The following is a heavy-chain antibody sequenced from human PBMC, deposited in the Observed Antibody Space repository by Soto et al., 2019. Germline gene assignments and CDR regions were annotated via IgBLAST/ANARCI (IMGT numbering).Heavy chain of an antibody. J-gene: IGHJ4*02. CDR3: GSLVEMATIVY. V-gene: IGHV4-39*01. CDR1: GGSISSSSYY. D-gene: IGHD5-12*01. CDR2: IYYSGST. Sequence: QLQLQESGPGLVKPSETLSLTCTVSGGSISSSSYYWGWIRQPPGKGLEWIGSIYYSGSTYYNPSLKSRVTISVDTSKYKFSLKLSSVTAADTAVYYCGSLVEMATIVYWGQGTLVTVSS.